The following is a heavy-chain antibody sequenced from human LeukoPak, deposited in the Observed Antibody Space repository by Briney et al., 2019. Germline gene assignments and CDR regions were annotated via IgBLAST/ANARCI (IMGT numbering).Heavy chain of an antibody. Sequence: QTGGSLRLSCAASGFTFSSYGMSWVRQAPGKGLEWVSAISGSGGSTYYADSVKGRFNISRDNSKNTLYLQMNSLRAEDTAVYYCAKDGYDSSGYYGYFDYWGQGTLVTVSS. V-gene: IGHV3-23*01. D-gene: IGHD3-22*01. J-gene: IGHJ4*02. CDR3: AKDGYDSSGYYGYFDY. CDR2: ISGSGGST. CDR1: GFTFSSYG.